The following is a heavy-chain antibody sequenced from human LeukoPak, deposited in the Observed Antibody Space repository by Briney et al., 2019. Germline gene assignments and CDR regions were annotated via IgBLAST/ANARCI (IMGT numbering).Heavy chain of an antibody. J-gene: IGHJ6*03. V-gene: IGHV1-18*01. D-gene: IGHD4-23*01. CDR3: ARGVVTPLYYYYMDV. Sequence: ASVKVSCKASGYTLTSYGISWVRQAPGQGLEWMGWISAYNGNTNYAQKLQGRVTMTTDTSTSTAYMELRSLRSDDTAVYYCARGVVTPLYYYYMDVWGKGTTVTVSS. CDR2: ISAYNGNT. CDR1: GYTLTSYG.